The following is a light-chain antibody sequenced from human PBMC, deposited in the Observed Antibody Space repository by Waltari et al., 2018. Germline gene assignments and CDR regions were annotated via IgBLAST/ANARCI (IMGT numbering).Light chain of an antibody. Sequence: QSVLPQPPSASGTPGQRVTISCSGSRSNIGRNYVYWYQQVPGTAPKLLIYRNNQRPSGVPDRFSGSKSGTSASLAITGLRSDDEGDYYCAAWDDSLSGRVFGGGTKLTVL. CDR3: AAWDDSLSGRV. V-gene: IGLV1-47*01. J-gene: IGLJ3*02. CDR2: RNN. CDR1: RSNIGRNY.